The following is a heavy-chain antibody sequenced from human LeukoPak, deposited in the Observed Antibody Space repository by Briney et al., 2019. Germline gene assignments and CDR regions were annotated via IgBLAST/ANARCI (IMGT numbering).Heavy chain of an antibody. D-gene: IGHD6-6*01. V-gene: IGHV6-1*01. CDR1: GDSIFTNNVA. Sequence: SQTLSLTCAISGDSIFTNNVARNWIRQSPSKALEWLGRTYYRSTWSFDYAVSVKRRITINTARSKNQFSLQLSCVTPEDTAVYYCARGKYTSFDNWGQGTLVTVSS. J-gene: IGHJ4*02. CDR2: TYYRSTWSF. CDR3: ARGKYTSFDN.